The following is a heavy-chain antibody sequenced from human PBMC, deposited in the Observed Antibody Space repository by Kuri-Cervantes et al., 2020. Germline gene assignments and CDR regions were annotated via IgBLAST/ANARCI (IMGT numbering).Heavy chain of an antibody. J-gene: IGHJ6*03. CDR2: MNPNSGNT. CDR1: GYTFTSYD. CDR3: ARDLPYYDSSGYQLINHYMDV. Sequence: ASVKVSCKASGYTFTSYDINWVRQATGQGLEWMGWMNPNSGNTGYSQKFQGRVTITRDTSASTAYMELSSLRSEDTAVYYCARDLPYYDSSGYQLINHYMDVWGKGTTVTVSS. D-gene: IGHD3-22*01. V-gene: IGHV1-8*03.